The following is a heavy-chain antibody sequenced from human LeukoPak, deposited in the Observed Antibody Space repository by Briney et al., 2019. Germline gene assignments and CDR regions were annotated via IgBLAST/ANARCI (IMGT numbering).Heavy chain of an antibody. Sequence: GGSLRLSCEASGFTFNTYSLSWVRQAPGKGLEWISYISSTGGTIYYADSVKGRFAISRDNAENSVYLQMNSLRVEDTAVYYCARDWYSSNWYIDGMDVWGQGTTVTVSS. J-gene: IGHJ6*02. CDR1: GFTFNTYS. CDR3: ARDWYSSNWYIDGMDV. D-gene: IGHD6-13*01. CDR2: ISSTGGTI. V-gene: IGHV3-48*01.